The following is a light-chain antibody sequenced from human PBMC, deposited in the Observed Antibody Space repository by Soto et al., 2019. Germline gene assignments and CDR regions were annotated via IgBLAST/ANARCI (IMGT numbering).Light chain of an antibody. J-gene: IGKJ4*01. CDR1: QSVSDN. Sequence: EVVMTQSPATLSVSPGERATLSCRASQSVSDNVAWDQQKPGQAPRFLISGTSSRGTGAPDRFGASGSGTDFTLTISGLQAEDVAVYFCQQYNSWPLTFGGGTKVEIK. CDR3: QQYNSWPLT. V-gene: IGKV3-15*01. CDR2: GTS.